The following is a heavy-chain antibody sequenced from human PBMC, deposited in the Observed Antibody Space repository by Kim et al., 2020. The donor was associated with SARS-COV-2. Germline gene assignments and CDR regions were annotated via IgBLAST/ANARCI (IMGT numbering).Heavy chain of an antibody. V-gene: IGHV4-59*13. Sequence: SETLSLTCTVSGGSIIGYYWSWIRQTPGKGLEWIGYMYYGGNTNYNPSLKSRVTTSIDTSKNEFSLKLTSVTAADTAVYYCARGHTVNKISYWYFDLWGRGILVTVSS. J-gene: IGHJ2*01. D-gene: IGHD4-17*01. CDR1: GGSIIGYY. CDR3: ARGHTVNKISYWYFDL. CDR2: MYYGGNT.